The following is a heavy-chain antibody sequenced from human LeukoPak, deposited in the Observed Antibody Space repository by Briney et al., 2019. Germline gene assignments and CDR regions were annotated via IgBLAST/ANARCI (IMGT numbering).Heavy chain of an antibody. CDR2: INHSGST. D-gene: IGHD6-19*01. Sequence: SETLSLTCAVYGGSFSGYYWSWIRQPPGKGLEWIGEINHSGSTNYNPSLKSRVTISVGTSKNQFSLKLSSVTAADTAVYYCAMSYSSGWYYFDYWGQGTLVTVSS. V-gene: IGHV4-34*01. CDR3: AMSYSSGWYYFDY. CDR1: GGSFSGYY. J-gene: IGHJ4*02.